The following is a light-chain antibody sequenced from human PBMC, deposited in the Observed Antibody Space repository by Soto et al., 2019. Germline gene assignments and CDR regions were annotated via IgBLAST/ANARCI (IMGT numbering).Light chain of an antibody. J-gene: IGKJ1*01. V-gene: IGKV1-5*01. CDR3: QQYYSYSGP. CDR2: DAS. Sequence: DIQMTQSPSTLSASVGDRVTITCRASQSISGWLAWYQQKPGRAPKLLIYDASTLETGVPSRFSGSGSGTEFTLTISSLQPDDFATYYCQQYYSYSGPFDQGTKVEI. CDR1: QSISGW.